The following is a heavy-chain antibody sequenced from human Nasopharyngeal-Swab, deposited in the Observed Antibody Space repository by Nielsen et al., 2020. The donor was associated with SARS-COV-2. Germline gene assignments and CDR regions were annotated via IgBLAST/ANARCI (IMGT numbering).Heavy chain of an antibody. CDR2: IHYSGNT. V-gene: IGHV4-39*07. CDR1: GGSISSSSYF. J-gene: IGHJ6*03. D-gene: IGHD2-2*01. Sequence: SETLSLTCAVSGGSISSSSYFWGWIRQSPGKGLEWIGTIHYSGNTLYNPSLKSRVTISVDTSKNQFSLKLSSVTAADTAVYYCARGLSGIVPAPILGLGPYYSYYYMDVWGKGTTVTVSS. CDR3: ARGLSGIVPAPILGLGPYYSYYYMDV.